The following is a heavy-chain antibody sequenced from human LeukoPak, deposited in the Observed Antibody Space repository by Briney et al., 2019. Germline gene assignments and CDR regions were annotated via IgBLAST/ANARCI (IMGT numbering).Heavy chain of an antibody. CDR1: GYIFPSNC. D-gene: IGHD2-2*01. Sequence: GESLKISLRCSGYIFPSNCMVWVRQMPGKGLEWMGIIYPGDSDTRYSPSFQGEVTISADKSISTAYLQWSSLKASDTGMYYCARPTPAANHYWAQETLVTVSS. V-gene: IGHV5-51*01. CDR3: ARPTPAANHY. CDR2: IYPGDSDT. J-gene: IGHJ4*02.